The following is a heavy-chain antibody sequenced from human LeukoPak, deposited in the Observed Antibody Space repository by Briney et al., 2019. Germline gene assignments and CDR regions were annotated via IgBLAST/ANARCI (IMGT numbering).Heavy chain of an antibody. CDR1: GYTFTSSD. J-gene: IGHJ6*02. Sequence: GASVKVSCKASGYTFTSSDINWVRQTAGQGLERMGWMNPNSGSTGYTQRFQGRVTMTRNTPISTAYMELSSLRSEDTAVYYCVRFLRPFGMDVWGQGTTVTVSS. V-gene: IGHV1-8*01. D-gene: IGHD3-3*01. CDR2: MNPNSGST. CDR3: VRFLRPFGMDV.